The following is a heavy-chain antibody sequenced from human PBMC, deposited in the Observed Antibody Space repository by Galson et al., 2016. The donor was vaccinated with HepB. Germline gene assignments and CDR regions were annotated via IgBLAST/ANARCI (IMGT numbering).Heavy chain of an antibody. CDR3: AQDPSHWVDGTSGY. V-gene: IGHV3-23*01. CDR1: GFTFRNYG. J-gene: IGHJ4*02. Sequence: SLRLSCAASGFTFRNYGMTWVRQAPGKGLEWVSTIYGSCGDMQNTDSVKGRFTISRDNSKNTLFLQMNSVRADDTAVYYCAQDPSHWVDGTSGYWGQGTLVTVSS. CDR2: IYGSCGDM. D-gene: IGHD1-26*01.